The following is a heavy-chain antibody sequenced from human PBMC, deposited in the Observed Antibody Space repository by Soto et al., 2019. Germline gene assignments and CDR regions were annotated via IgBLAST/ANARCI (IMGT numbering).Heavy chain of an antibody. CDR3: SKDSAAGTSPYYYYGMDV. CDR1: GFTFSSYG. V-gene: IGHV3-30*18. Sequence: GESLKISCAASGFTFSSYGMHWVRQAPGKGLEWVAVISYDGSNKYYADSVKGRFTISRDNSKNTLYLQMNSLRAEDTAVYYCSKDSAAGTSPYYYYGMDVWGQGTMVTVSS. J-gene: IGHJ6*02. D-gene: IGHD6-13*01. CDR2: ISYDGSNK.